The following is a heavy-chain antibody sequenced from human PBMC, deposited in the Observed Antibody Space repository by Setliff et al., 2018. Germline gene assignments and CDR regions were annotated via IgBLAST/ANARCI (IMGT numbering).Heavy chain of an antibody. Sequence: ASVKVSCKASGYTPTNYYMHWVRQAPGQGLAWMGIINPSGGLTRYAQKFQGRVTMTRDTSTSTVYMEVISLRSEDTAVYFCARDRFYNSWSGTSITAPHDAFDIWGQGTMVTVSS. D-gene: IGHD3-3*01. CDR3: ARDRFYNSWSGTSITAPHDAFDI. CDR1: GYTPTNYY. CDR2: INPSGGLT. V-gene: IGHV1-46*03. J-gene: IGHJ3*02.